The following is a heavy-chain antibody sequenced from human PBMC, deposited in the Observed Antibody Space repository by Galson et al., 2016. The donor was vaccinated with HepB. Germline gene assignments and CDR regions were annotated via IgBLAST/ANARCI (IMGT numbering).Heavy chain of an antibody. D-gene: IGHD2-15*01. CDR2: IWLDGSNK. V-gene: IGHV3-33*01. Sequence: SVRVSCAASGFTFSGYGMHWVRQAPGQGLVWVAVIWLDGSNKNYVHYVRGRFTISRDNSKSTLYLQMNTLRAEDTAVYYCARGTFCSGDSCYSPAFDMWGQGTMVTVSS. CDR1: GFTFSGYG. J-gene: IGHJ3*02. CDR3: ARGTFCSGDSCYSPAFDM.